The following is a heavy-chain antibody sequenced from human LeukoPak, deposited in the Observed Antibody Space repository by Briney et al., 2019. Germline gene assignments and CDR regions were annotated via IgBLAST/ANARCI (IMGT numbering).Heavy chain of an antibody. J-gene: IGHJ4*02. Sequence: PSETLSLTCTVSGGSISSSSYYWGWIRQPPGKGLEWIGSIYYSGSTYYNPSLKSRVTISVDTSKNQFSLKLSSVTAADTAVYYCARYQITQALDYWGQGTLVTVSS. CDR3: ARYQITQALDY. CDR1: GGSISSSSYY. CDR2: IYYSGST. V-gene: IGHV4-39*01. D-gene: IGHD1-20*01.